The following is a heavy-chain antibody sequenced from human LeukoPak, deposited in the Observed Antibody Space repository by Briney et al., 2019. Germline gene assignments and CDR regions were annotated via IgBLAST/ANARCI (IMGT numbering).Heavy chain of an antibody. V-gene: IGHV4-39*07. CDR1: GGSISSSNYY. J-gene: IGHJ4*02. CDR2: LHYSGT. Sequence: SETLSLTCSVSGGSISSSNYYWGWIRQPPGKGLEWIGSLHYSGTYYNPSLESRVTISVDTSKNQFSLKLSSVTAADTAVYYCHSDSVDFWGQGAVVTVSS. D-gene: IGHD3-10*01. CDR3: HSDSVDF.